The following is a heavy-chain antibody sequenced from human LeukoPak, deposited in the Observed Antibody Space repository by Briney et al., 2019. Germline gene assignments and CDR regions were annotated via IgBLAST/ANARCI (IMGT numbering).Heavy chain of an antibody. Sequence: GGSLRLSCAASGFTVSSNYMSWVRQAPGKGLEWVSVIYSGGSTYYADSVKGRFTISRDNSKNTPYLQMNSLRAEDTAVYYCARGPTTVVTHFDYWGQGTLVTVSS. CDR1: GFTVSSNY. D-gene: IGHD4-23*01. J-gene: IGHJ4*02. V-gene: IGHV3-53*01. CDR2: IYSGGST. CDR3: ARGPTTVVTHFDY.